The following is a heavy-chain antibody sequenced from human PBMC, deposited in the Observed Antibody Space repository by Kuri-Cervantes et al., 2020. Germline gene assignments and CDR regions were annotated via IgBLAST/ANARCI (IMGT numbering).Heavy chain of an antibody. D-gene: IGHD5-18*01. Sequence: GESLKISCAASGFTFSGHSMNWVRQAPGKGLEWVSYISRSGTTIYYADSVKGRLTISRDNAVNSLYLQMNSLRVEDTAVYYCARGIWLRRIFDYWGQGTLVTVSS. V-gene: IGHV3-48*01. CDR2: ISRSGTTI. CDR1: GFTFSGHS. J-gene: IGHJ4*02. CDR3: ARGIWLRRIFDY.